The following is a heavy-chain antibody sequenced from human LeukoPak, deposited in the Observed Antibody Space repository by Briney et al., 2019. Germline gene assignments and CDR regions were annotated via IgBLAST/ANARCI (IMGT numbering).Heavy chain of an antibody. Sequence: PSETLSLTCTVSGTSISGYYWSWIRQPPGKGLEWIGCIYYSGSTNYNPSLKSRVTISVDTSKNQFSLKLSSVTAADTAVYYCATSGGSRLGYFDYWGQGTLVTVSS. CDR2: IYYSGST. CDR3: ATSGGSRLGYFDY. D-gene: IGHD2-15*01. V-gene: IGHV4-59*01. CDR1: GTSISGYY. J-gene: IGHJ4*02.